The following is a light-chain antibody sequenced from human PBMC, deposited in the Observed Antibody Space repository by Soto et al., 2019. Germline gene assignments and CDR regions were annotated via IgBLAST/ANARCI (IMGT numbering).Light chain of an antibody. CDR3: CSLTTSHTYV. CDR1: SSDIGHYDY. Sequence: QSALTQPAPVSGSPGQSITISCTGTSSDIGHYDYVCWYQQHPGKAPKLMIYHVTYRPSGVSNRYSGSKSGNSASLTISGLQADDEADYYCCSLTTSHTYVFGSGTKLTVL. CDR2: HVT. J-gene: IGLJ1*01. V-gene: IGLV2-14*03.